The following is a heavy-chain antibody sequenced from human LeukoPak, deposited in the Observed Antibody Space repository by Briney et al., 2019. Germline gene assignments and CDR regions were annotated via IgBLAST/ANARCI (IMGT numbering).Heavy chain of an antibody. CDR1: GFTFRSYA. CDR2: ISGSGT. D-gene: IGHD4-17*01. J-gene: IGHJ3*02. V-gene: IGHV3-23*01. CDR3: ARDPNGDYIGAFDI. Sequence: GGLRLSCATSGFTFRSYAMIWVRQAPERGLQWVSGISGSGTYYADFAKGRFTISRDNSKNTLYLQMNSLRAEDTATYYCARDPNGDYIGAFDIWGQGTMVTVSS.